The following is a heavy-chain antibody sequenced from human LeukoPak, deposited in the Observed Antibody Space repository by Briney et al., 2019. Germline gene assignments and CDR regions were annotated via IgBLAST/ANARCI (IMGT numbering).Heavy chain of an antibody. V-gene: IGHV4-39*01. J-gene: IGHJ4*02. Sequence: PSETLSLTCSVSGGSISSSSHYWGWIRQPPGKGLGWIGSIYYSGDTYYNPTLKSRVTISVDTSKNQFSLKLSSVTAADTAVYYCSRLPTDLLAFDYWGQGTLVTVSS. D-gene: IGHD2-8*02. CDR2: IYYSGDT. CDR1: GGSISSSSHY. CDR3: SRLPTDLLAFDY.